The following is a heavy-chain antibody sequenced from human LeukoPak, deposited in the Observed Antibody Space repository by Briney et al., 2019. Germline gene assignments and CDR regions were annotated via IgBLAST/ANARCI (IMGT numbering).Heavy chain of an antibody. D-gene: IGHD4-17*01. CDR1: GGTFSSYA. J-gene: IGHJ4*02. CDR3: ARDYGDYLDY. CDR2: IIPIFGTA. V-gene: IGHV1-69*13. Sequence: SVKVSCKASGGTFSSYAISWVRQAPGQGLEWMGGIIPIFGTANYAQKFQGRVTITADESTSTAYMELSSLRSDDAAVYYCARDYGDYLDYWGQGTLVTVSS.